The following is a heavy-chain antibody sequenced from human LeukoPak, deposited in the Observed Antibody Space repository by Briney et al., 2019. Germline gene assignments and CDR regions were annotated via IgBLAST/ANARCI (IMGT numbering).Heavy chain of an antibody. CDR1: GYTFTSYD. J-gene: IGHJ6*03. Sequence: EASVKVSSKASGYTFTSYDINWVRQATGQGLEWMGWMNPNSGNTGYAQKFQGRVTMTRNTSISTAYMELSSLRSEDTAVYYCARDNGGTAMAYYYYYYMDVWGKGTTVTISS. CDR3: ARDNGGTAMAYYYYYYMDV. CDR2: MNPNSGNT. D-gene: IGHD5-18*01. V-gene: IGHV1-8*01.